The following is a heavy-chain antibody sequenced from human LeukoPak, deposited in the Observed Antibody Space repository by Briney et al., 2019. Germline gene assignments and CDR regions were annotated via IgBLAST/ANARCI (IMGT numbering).Heavy chain of an antibody. Sequence: GGSLRLSCEVSGFTFSSYWMNWVRPAPGEGLGWVANIKQEGSDKYYVDSVKGRFTISRDNAKNSLYLQMNSLRAEDTAVYYCAIIPRAAAGPSARSPFHYWGQGTLVTVSS. CDR1: GFTFSSYW. D-gene: IGHD6-13*01. J-gene: IGHJ4*02. CDR3: AIIPRAAAGPSARSPFHY. V-gene: IGHV3-7*01. CDR2: IKQEGSDK.